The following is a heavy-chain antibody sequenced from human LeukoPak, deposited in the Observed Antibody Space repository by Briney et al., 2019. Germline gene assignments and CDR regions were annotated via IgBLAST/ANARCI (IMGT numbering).Heavy chain of an antibody. CDR2: IYYSGST. J-gene: IGHJ6*02. CDR1: GGSISREKYY. V-gene: IGHV4-61*01. D-gene: IGHD3-22*01. CDR3: ARVAPYDSSGYHPALYYGMDV. Sequence: SQTLSLTCTVSGGSISREKYYWSWIRQPPGKGLGWMAYIYYSGSTNYNPSLKSRVTISVDTSKNQSSLKLTSVTAADTAVYYCARVAPYDSSGYHPALYYGMDVWGQGTTVTVSS.